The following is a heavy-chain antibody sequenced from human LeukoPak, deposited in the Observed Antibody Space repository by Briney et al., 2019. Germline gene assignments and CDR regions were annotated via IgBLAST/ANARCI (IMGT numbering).Heavy chain of an antibody. CDR2: ISYDGSNK. D-gene: IGHD3-3*01. V-gene: IGHV3-30*04. CDR1: GFTFSNYP. CDR3: ARSTGDFWSAYYAH. Sequence: PGRSLRLSCAASGFTFSNYPMHWVRQAPGKGLEWVAVISYDGSNKYYADSVKGRFTISRDNSKNTLYLQMHSLRAEDTAVFYCARSTGDFWSAYYAHWGQGTLVTVSS. J-gene: IGHJ4*02.